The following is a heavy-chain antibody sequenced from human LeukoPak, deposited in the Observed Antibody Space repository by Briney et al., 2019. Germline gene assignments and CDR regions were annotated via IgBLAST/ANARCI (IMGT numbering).Heavy chain of an antibody. J-gene: IGHJ6*03. CDR3: ARLTTNDSGSFRFGKKKRGYMDV. D-gene: IGHD3-10*01. CDR1: GGSFSGYY. Sequence: SETVSLTCAVYGGSFSGYYWSWIRQPPGKGLEWIGEISHSGSTNYNPSLKSRVIISVDTSKNQFSLKLSSVTAADTAVYYCARLTTNDSGSFRFGKKKRGYMDVWGKGTTVTISS. V-gene: IGHV4-34*01. CDR2: ISHSGST.